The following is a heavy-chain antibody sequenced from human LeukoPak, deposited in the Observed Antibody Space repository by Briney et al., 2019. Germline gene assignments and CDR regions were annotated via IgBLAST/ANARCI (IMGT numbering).Heavy chain of an antibody. CDR2: INHSGST. Sequence: SETLSLTCAVYGGSFSGYYWSWIRQPPGKGLEWIGEINHSGSTNYNPSLKSRVTISVDTSKTQFSPKLSSVPAADTAVYSCARGSRNYYGSGSYYLPNYYYGMDVWGQGTTVTVSS. D-gene: IGHD3-10*01. CDR1: GGSFSGYY. V-gene: IGHV4-34*01. J-gene: IGHJ6*02. CDR3: ARGSRNYYGSGSYYLPNYYYGMDV.